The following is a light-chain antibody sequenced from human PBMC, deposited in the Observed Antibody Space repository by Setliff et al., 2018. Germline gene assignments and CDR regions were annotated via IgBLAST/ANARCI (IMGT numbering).Light chain of an antibody. CDR1: GSDVGGYNY. Sequence: QSALTQPASVSGSPGQSITISCTGTGSDVGGYNYVSWYQQHPGKAPKLMIYDVSKRPSGVPDRFSGSKSGNTASLTISGLQAEDEADYYCYSYAGSYTSVFGTGTKVTVL. CDR2: DVS. V-gene: IGLV2-11*01. J-gene: IGLJ1*01. CDR3: YSYAGSYTSV.